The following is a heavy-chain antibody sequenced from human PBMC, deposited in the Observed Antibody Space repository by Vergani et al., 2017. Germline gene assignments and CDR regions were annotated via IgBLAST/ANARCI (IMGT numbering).Heavy chain of an antibody. D-gene: IGHD6-19*01. J-gene: IGHJ6*02. V-gene: IGHV5-51*03. CDR2: IYPGDSDT. CDR1: GYSFTSYW. CDR3: ARVGQWLVPSYGMDV. Sequence: EVQLVQSGAEVKKPGESLKISCTGSGYSFTSYWIGWVRQMPGKGLEWMGIIYPGDSDTRYSPSFQGQVTISADTSISTAYLQWSSLKASDPAMYYCARVGQWLVPSYGMDVWGQGTTVTVSS.